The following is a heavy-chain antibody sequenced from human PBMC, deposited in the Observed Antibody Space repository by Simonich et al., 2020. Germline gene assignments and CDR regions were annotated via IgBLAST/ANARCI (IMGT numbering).Heavy chain of an antibody. V-gene: IGHV3-23*01. CDR2: ISGSGGSK. J-gene: IGHJ5*02. CDR3: AKDSSLVGATDWFDP. Sequence: EVQLLESGGGLVQPGWSLRLSCAASGFTFSSYAMSWVRQAPGKGREWGSAISGSGGSKYYADSVKGRFTISRDNSKNTLYLQMNSLRAEDTAVYYCAKDSSLVGATDWFDPWGQGTLVTVSS. CDR1: GFTFSSYA. D-gene: IGHD1-26*01.